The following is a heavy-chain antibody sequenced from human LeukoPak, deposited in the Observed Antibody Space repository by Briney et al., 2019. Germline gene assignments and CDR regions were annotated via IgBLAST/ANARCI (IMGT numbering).Heavy chain of an antibody. CDR3: ARSGYSYGYDYYYYYMDV. CDR2: ISSSGSTI. D-gene: IGHD5-18*01. V-gene: IGHV3-11*04. CDR1: GFTFSVYY. Sequence: GGSLRLSCAASGFTFSVYYMSWIRQAPGKGLEWVSYISSSGSTIYYADSVKGRFTISRDNAKNSLYLQMNSLRAEDTAVYYCARSGYSYGYDYYYYYMDVWGKGTTVTVSS. J-gene: IGHJ6*03.